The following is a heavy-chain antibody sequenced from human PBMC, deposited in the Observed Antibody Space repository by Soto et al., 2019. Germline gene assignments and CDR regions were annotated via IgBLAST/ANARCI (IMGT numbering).Heavy chain of an antibody. J-gene: IGHJ6*02. CDR3: AADLASTRLYYYYGMDV. CDR2: IVVGSGNT. CDR1: VFTFTGSA. V-gene: IGHV1-58*01. Sequence: SVKVSCKASVFTFTGSAVQWVRQARGQRLEWIGWIVVGSGNTNYAQKFQERVTITRDMSTSTAYMELSSLRSEDTAVYYCAADLASTRLYYYYGMDVWGQGATVTVS.